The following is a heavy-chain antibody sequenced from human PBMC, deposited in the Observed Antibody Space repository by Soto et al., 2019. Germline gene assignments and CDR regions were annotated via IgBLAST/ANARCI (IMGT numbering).Heavy chain of an antibody. CDR1: GYTFTSYG. Sequence: ASVKVSFNASGYTFTSYGIIWVRQAPGQGLEWMGWISAYNGNTNYAQKLQGRVTMTTDTSTSTAYMELRSLRSDDTAVYYCARVAAAGITGFDPWGQGTLVTVSS. V-gene: IGHV1-18*04. CDR3: ARVAAAGITGFDP. J-gene: IGHJ5*02. D-gene: IGHD6-13*01. CDR2: ISAYNGNT.